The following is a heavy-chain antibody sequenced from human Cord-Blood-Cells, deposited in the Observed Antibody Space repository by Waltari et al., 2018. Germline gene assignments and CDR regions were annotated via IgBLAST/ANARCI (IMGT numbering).Heavy chain of an antibody. Sequence: QVQLVESGGGVVQPGRSLRLSCAASGFPFSSYGMHWVRQAPGKGLEWVAVIWYDGSNKYYADSVKGRFTISRDNSKNTLYLQMNSLRAEDTAVYYCARAGDREDWFDPWGQGTLVTVSS. CDR3: ARAGDREDWFDP. D-gene: IGHD7-27*01. CDR2: IWYDGSNK. V-gene: IGHV3-33*01. CDR1: GFPFSSYG. J-gene: IGHJ5*02.